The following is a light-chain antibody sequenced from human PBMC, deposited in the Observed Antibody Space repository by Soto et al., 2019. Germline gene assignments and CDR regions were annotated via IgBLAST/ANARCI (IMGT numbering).Light chain of an antibody. J-gene: IGLJ1*01. CDR2: GNS. Sequence: QAVLTQPPSVSGAPGQRVTISCTGSSSNIGAGYDVHWYQQLPGTAPKLLIYGNSNRPSGVPDRFSGSKSGTSASLAITGLQAEDEADYYCQSYDSSLSGSWVFGTGTKVTFL. CDR3: QSYDSSLSGSWV. CDR1: SSNIGAGYD. V-gene: IGLV1-40*01.